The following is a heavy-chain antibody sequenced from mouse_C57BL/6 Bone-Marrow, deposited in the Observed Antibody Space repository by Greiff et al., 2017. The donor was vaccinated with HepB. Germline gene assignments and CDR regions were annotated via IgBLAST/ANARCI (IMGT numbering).Heavy chain of an antibody. D-gene: IGHD2-1*01. Sequence: VHLVESGAELARPGASVKLSCKASGYTFTSYGISWVKQRTGQGLEWIGEIYPRSGNTYYNEKFKGKATLTADKSSSTAYMELRSLTSEDSAVYFCAREGSTFDYWGQGTTLTVSS. J-gene: IGHJ2*01. CDR3: AREGSTFDY. CDR2: IYPRSGNT. CDR1: GYTFTSYG. V-gene: IGHV1-81*01.